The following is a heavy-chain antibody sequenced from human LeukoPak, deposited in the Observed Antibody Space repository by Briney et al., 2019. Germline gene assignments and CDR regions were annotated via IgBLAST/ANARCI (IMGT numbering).Heavy chain of an antibody. V-gene: IGHV3-30*02. Sequence: GGSLRLPCAASGFTFSSSGMHWVRQAPGKGLEWVAFIRYDGTSKYYADSVKGRFTISRDNSKNTVYLQMNSLRAGDTAVYYCAKETRGSYSDYWGQGTLVTVSS. D-gene: IGHD1-26*01. CDR1: GFTFSSSG. CDR3: AKETRGSYSDY. CDR2: IRYDGTSK. J-gene: IGHJ4*02.